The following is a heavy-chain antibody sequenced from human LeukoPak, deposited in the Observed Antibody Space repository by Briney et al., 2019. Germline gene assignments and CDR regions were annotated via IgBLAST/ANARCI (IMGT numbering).Heavy chain of an antibody. V-gene: IGHV1-69*13. Sequence: SVKVSCKASGGTFSSYAISWVRQAPGQGLEWMGGIIPIFGTANYAQKFQGRVTITADESTSTAYMELSSLRSEDTAVYYCAKDDYDFWSGLSRLGRVYWGQGTLVTVSS. CDR2: IIPIFGTA. CDR1: GGTFSSYA. D-gene: IGHD3-3*01. CDR3: AKDDYDFWSGLSRLGRVY. J-gene: IGHJ4*02.